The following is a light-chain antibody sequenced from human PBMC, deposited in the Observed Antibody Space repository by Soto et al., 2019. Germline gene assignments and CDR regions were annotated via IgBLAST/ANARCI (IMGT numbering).Light chain of an antibody. V-gene: IGKV1-39*01. Sequence: DIPLNQSPASLSASVGYILTITFRASQTITYYVNWYQQKPGGAPKLLIYAASNLQSGVPSRFSGSGSETDFTLTISRLQPEDFATYCCQQNYSVTWTFGQGTKVDIK. CDR1: QTITYY. J-gene: IGKJ1*01. CDR2: AAS. CDR3: QQNYSVTWT.